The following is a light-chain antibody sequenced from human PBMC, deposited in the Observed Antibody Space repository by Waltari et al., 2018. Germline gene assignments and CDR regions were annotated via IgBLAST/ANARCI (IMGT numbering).Light chain of an antibody. CDR2: WAS. CDR3: HQYSTTPWT. CDR1: QSVLYSPNSKNY. Sequence: DFVMTQSPEFLAVSLGERATINCKSSQSVLYSPNSKNYLAWYQQKPGQSPKLLIYWASTRESGVPDRFSGSGSGTDFTLTISSLQAEDVAVYYCHQYSTTPWTFGQGTKVEI. J-gene: IGKJ1*01. V-gene: IGKV4-1*01.